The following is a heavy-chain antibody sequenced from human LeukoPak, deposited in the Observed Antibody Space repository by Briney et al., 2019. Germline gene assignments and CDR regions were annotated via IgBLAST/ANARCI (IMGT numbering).Heavy chain of an antibody. Sequence: GRSLRLSCAASGFTFSSYGMHWVRQAPGKGLEWVAVIWYDGSNKYCADSVKGRFTISRDNSKNTLYLQMNSLRAEDTAVYYCARNYEVDYYYGMDVWGQGTTVTVSS. J-gene: IGHJ6*02. D-gene: IGHD1-7*01. CDR3: ARNYEVDYYYGMDV. CDR2: IWYDGSNK. V-gene: IGHV3-33*01. CDR1: GFTFSSYG.